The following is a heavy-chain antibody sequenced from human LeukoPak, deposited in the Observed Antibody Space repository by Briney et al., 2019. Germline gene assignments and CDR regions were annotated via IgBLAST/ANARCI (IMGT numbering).Heavy chain of an antibody. J-gene: IGHJ4*02. CDR1: GYMFTSHG. Sequence: ASVKVSCKASGYMFTSHGISWVRQAPGQGLEWMGWISAYNGNTNYAQKLQGRVTMTTDTSTSTAYMELRSLRSDDTAVYYCARGSKYYYDSSGYPYWGQGTLVTVSS. D-gene: IGHD3-22*01. CDR3: ARGSKYYYDSSGYPY. CDR2: ISAYNGNT. V-gene: IGHV1-18*01.